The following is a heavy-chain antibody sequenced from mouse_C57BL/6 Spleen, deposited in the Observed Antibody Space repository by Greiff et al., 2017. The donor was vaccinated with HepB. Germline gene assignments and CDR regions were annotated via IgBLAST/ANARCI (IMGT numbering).Heavy chain of an antibody. V-gene: IGHV5-4*03. Sequence: EVKVVESGGGLVKPGGSLKLSCAASGFTFSSYAMSWVRQTPEKRLEWVATISDGGSYTYYPDNVKGRFTISRDNAKNNLYLQMSHLKSEDTAMYYCARGGYDLGFAYWGQGTLVTVSA. D-gene: IGHD2-12*01. J-gene: IGHJ3*01. CDR3: ARGGYDLGFAY. CDR1: GFTFSSYA. CDR2: ISDGGSYT.